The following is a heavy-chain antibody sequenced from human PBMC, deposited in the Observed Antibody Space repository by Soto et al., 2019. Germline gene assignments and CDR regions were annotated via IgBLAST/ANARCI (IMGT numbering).Heavy chain of an antibody. CDR2: IKSKVDGGTT. V-gene: IGHV3-15*07. CDR1: DFTLSNAR. D-gene: IGHD3-10*01. Sequence: EVQLVESGGGSVKPGGSLRLSCAVSDFTLSNARMNWVRQAPGKGLEWVDRIKSKVDGGTTDYAAPVKGRFTISRDDSKNMLFLQMNSLKSADTAVYYCSTGGYPSGLDYWGQGTLVTVSS. CDR3: STGGYPSGLDY. J-gene: IGHJ4*02.